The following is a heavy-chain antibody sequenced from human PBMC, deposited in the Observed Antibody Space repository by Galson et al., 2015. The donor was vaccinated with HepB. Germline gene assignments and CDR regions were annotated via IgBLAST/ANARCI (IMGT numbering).Heavy chain of an antibody. J-gene: IGHJ6*02. D-gene: IGHD3-22*01. Sequence: SLRLSCAASGFAFSTYTMHWVRQAPGKGLEWVAVMAYDGSNKYYADSVKGRITISGDNSKNTLYLQMISLRAEDTAVYYCARVLKGSSSGNYGMDVWGQGTTVTVSS. CDR3: ARVLKGSSSGNYGMDV. V-gene: IGHV3-30*04. CDR2: MAYDGSNK. CDR1: GFAFSTYT.